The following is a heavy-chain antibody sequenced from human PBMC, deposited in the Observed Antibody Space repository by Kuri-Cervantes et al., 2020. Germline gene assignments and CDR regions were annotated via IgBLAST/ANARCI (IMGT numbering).Heavy chain of an antibody. J-gene: IGHJ6*02. CDR2: IKQDGSEK. CDR1: GFTFSSYW. CDR3: ARDLRGYDFWKGGYYYYYGMDV. D-gene: IGHD3-3*01. V-gene: IGHV3-7*01. Sequence: GESLKISCAASGFTFSSYWMSWVRQAPGKGLEWVANIKQDGSEKYYVDSVKGRFTISRDNAKNSLYLQMNSLRAGDTAVYYCARDLRGYDFWKGGYYYYYGMDVWGQGTTVTVSS.